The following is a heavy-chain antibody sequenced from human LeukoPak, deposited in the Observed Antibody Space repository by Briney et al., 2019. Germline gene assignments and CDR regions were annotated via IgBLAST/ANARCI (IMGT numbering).Heavy chain of an antibody. CDR3: ATSFIAGY. V-gene: IGHV3-11*04. CDR1: GLLFNEYF. CDR2: ITGSGDAT. J-gene: IGHJ4*02. Sequence: PGGSLRLSCEVSGLLFNEYFMTWLRQAPGKGLEWVSFITGSGDATYYGDSVKGRFTVSRDNGKNLLFLDMDHLRVDDTAVYYCATSFIAGYWGQGAPVTVSS. D-gene: IGHD2-21*01.